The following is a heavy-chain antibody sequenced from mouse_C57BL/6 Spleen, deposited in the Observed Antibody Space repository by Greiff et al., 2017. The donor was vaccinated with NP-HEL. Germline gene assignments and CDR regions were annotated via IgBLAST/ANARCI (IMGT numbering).Heavy chain of an antibody. CDR2: IHPNSGST. CDR3: ARRGDYDAMDY. J-gene: IGHJ4*01. V-gene: IGHV1-64*01. Sequence: QVQLQQPGAELVKPGASVKLSCKASGYTFTSYWMHWVKQRPGQGLEWIGMIHPNSGSTNYNEKFTSKATLTVDKSSSTAYMQLSSLTSEDSAVYYCARRGDYDAMDYWGQGTSVTVSS. CDR1: GYTFTSYW.